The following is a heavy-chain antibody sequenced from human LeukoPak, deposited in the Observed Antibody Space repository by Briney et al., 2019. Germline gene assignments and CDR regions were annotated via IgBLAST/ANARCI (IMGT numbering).Heavy chain of an antibody. Sequence: GGSLRLSCAASGLAFSRFWMSWVRQAPGKGMEWVANINEDGSKKNYVDSVRGRFTISRDNAKDSPYLQMNSLRAEDTAVYYCASGGHLDYWGQGTPVTVSS. J-gene: IGHJ4*02. CDR2: INEDGSKK. CDR1: GLAFSRFW. D-gene: IGHD3-16*01. V-gene: IGHV3-7*03. CDR3: ASGGHLDY.